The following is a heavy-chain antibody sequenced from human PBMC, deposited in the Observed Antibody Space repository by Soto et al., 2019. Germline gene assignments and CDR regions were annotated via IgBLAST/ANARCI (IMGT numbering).Heavy chain of an antibody. D-gene: IGHD2-15*01. CDR2: INSDGSST. J-gene: IGHJ3*02. V-gene: IGHV3-74*01. Sequence: GGSLRLSCAASGFTFSSYWMHWVRQAPGKGLVWVSRINSDGSSTSYADSVKGRFTISRDNAKNTLYLQMNSLRAEDTAVYYCASGYCSGGSCYTSAFDIWGQGTMVTVSS. CDR3: ASGYCSGGSCYTSAFDI. CDR1: GFTFSSYW.